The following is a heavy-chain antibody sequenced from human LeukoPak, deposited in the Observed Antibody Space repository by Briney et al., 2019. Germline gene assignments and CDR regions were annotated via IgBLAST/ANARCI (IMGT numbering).Heavy chain of an antibody. J-gene: IGHJ4*02. CDR3: ARGLSSTTVTSNYFDY. D-gene: IGHD4-17*01. CDR1: GGSFGGYY. CDR2: VNHSGST. Sequence: PSETLSLTCAVYGGSFGGYYWSWIRQPPGKGLEWIGEVNHSGSTNYTPSLKSRVTISVDTSKNQFSLKLSSVTAADTAVYYCARGLSSTTVTSNYFDYWGQGTLVTVSS. V-gene: IGHV4-34*01.